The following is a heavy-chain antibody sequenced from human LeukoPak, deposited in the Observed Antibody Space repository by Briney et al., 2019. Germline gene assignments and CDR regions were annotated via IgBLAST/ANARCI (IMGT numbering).Heavy chain of an antibody. Sequence: ASVKVSCKASGYTFTGYYMHWVRQAPGQGLEWMGWINPNSGGTNYAQKFQGWVTMTRDTSISTAYMELSRLRSDDTAVYYCARERGKRIAAASFDYWGQGTLVTVSS. CDR2: INPNSGGT. CDR1: GYTFTGYY. J-gene: IGHJ4*02. CDR3: ARERGKRIAAASFDY. V-gene: IGHV1-2*04. D-gene: IGHD6-13*01.